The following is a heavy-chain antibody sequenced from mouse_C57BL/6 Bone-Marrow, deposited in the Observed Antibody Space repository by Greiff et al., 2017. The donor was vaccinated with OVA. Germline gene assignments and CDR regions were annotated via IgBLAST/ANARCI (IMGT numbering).Heavy chain of an antibody. D-gene: IGHD1-1*01. J-gene: IGHJ3*01. V-gene: IGHV1-39*01. CDR1: GYSFTDYN. CDR2: INPNYGTN. CDR3: ANDYYGSSYAWFAY. Sequence: VQLQQSGPELVKPGASVKISCKASGYSFTDYNMNWVKQSNGKSLEWIGVINPNYGTNSYNQKFKGKATLTVDQSSSTAYMQLNSLTSEDSAVYYCANDYYGSSYAWFAYWGQGTLVTVSA.